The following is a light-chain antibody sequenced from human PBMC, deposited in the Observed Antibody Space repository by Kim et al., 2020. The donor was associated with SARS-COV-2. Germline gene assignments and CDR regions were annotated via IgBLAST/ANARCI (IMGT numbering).Light chain of an antibody. CDR1: KLGDKY. Sequence: VSTGQTASITCSVDKLGDKYACWYQQKPGQSPVLVIYQDSKRPSGIPERFSGSNSGNTATLTISGTQAMDEADYYCQAWDSSHVVFGGGTQLTVL. CDR3: QAWDSSHVV. J-gene: IGLJ2*01. CDR2: QDS. V-gene: IGLV3-1*01.